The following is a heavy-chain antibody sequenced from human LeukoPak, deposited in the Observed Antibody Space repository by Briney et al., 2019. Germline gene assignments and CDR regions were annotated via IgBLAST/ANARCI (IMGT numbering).Heavy chain of an antibody. J-gene: IGHJ6*02. D-gene: IGHD3-3*01. CDR1: GYTFTSYD. CDR2: MNPNSGNT. V-gene: IGHV1-8*01. Sequence: ASVKVSCTASGYTFTSYDINWVRQATGQGLEWMGWMNPNSGNTGYAQKFQGRVTMTRNTSISTAYMELSSLRSEDTAVYYCARGSAAYYDFWSGYWDHYYYGMDVWGQGTTVTVSS. CDR3: ARGSAAYYDFWSGYWDHYYYGMDV.